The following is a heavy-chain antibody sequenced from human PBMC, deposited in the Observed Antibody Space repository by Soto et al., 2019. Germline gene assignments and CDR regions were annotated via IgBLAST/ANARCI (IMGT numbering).Heavy chain of an antibody. CDR3: VRGGCDKYFDS. CDR2: IYSAGST. D-gene: IGHD2-21*02. V-gene: IGHV3-53*01. J-gene: IGHJ4*02. CDR1: GFTVSSNY. Sequence: GGSLRLSCAASGFTVSSNYMSWVRQAPGKGLEWVSVIYSAGSTYYADSVKGRFTISRDNSKNTLYLQMNSLRADDTAVYYCVRGGCDKYFDSWGQGTLVTVSS.